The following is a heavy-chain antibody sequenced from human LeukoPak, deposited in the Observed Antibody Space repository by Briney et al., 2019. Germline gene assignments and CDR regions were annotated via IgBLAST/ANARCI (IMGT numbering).Heavy chain of an antibody. D-gene: IGHD2-2*02. CDR3: ARLVEDIVVVPAAIASKLNPPNWFDP. J-gene: IGHJ5*02. Sequence: SVKVSCKASGGTFSSYAISWVRQAPGQGLEWMGGIIPIFGTANYAQKFQGRVTITTDESTSTAYMERSSLRSEDTAVYYCARLVEDIVVVPAAIASKLNPPNWFDPWGQGTLVTVSS. CDR2: IIPIFGTA. V-gene: IGHV1-69*05. CDR1: GGTFSSYA.